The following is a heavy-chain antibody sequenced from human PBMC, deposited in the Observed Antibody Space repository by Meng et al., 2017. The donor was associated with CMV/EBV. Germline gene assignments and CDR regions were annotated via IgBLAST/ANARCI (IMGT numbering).Heavy chain of an antibody. V-gene: IGHV4-34*01. Sequence: GSLRLSCAVYGGSFSGYYWCWNRQPPGKGLEWIGEIHHSGSTNYNPSLKSRVTISVDTSKNQFSLKLRSVTAADTAVYYCARGPSCSSTSCYPSWFDPWGQGTLVTVSS. D-gene: IGHD2-2*01. CDR1: GGSFSGYY. CDR3: ARGPSCSSTSCYPSWFDP. CDR2: IHHSGST. J-gene: IGHJ5*02.